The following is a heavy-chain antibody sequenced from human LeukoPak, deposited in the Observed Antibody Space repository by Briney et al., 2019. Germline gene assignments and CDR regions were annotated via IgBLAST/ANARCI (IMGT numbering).Heavy chain of an antibody. J-gene: IGHJ5*02. V-gene: IGHV4-59*01. CDR1: GGSISSYY. CDR2: IYYSGST. CDR3: AREMSSSFNWFDP. D-gene: IGHD6-13*01. Sequence: SETLSLTCTVSGGSISSYYWSWLRQPPGKGLGWIGYIYYSGSTNYNPSLKSRVTISVDTSKNQFSLKLSSVTAADTAVYYCAREMSSSFNWFDPWGQGTLVTVSS.